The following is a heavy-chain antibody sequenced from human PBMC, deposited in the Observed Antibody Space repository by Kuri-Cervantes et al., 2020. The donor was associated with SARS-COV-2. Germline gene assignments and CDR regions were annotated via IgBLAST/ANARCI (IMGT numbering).Heavy chain of an antibody. CDR1: GFTFSSYA. CDR2: ISGSGGST. J-gene: IGHJ4*02. CDR3: AKTLPQPSAYFDY. D-gene: IGHD2-15*01. Sequence: GESLKISCAASGFTFSSYAMSWVRQAPGKGLEWVSAISGSGGSTYYADSVKGRFTISRDNSKSTLYLQMNSLRAEDTAVYYCAKTLPQPSAYFDYWGQGTLVTVSS. V-gene: IGHV3-23*01.